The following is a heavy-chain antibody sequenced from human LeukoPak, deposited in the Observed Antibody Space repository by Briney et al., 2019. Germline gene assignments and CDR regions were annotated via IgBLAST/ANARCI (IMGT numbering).Heavy chain of an antibody. CDR1: GFTFSSHW. CDR3: ARLLGMVTTYDI. Sequence: PGGSLRLSCAGSGFTFSSHWMSWVRQAPGKGLQWVASIKQDGSEKHYVDSVRGRFTISRDNAENSLYLQMNSLRAEDTAVYYYARLLGMVTTYDIWGQGTMVTVSS. D-gene: IGHD5-24*01. V-gene: IGHV3-7*04. CDR2: IKQDGSEK. J-gene: IGHJ3*02.